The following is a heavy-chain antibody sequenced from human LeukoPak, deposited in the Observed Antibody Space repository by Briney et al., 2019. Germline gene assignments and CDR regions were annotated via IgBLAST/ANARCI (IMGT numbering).Heavy chain of an antibody. V-gene: IGHV2-70*04. CDR3: ARMRGNYQFDS. CDR1: GFSLSTSGMR. D-gene: IGHD1-26*01. J-gene: IGHJ4*02. Sequence: SGPTLVNPTQTLTLTCTFSGFSLSTSGMRVTWIRQPPWKALEWLARIDWNDDKFYSTSLKTRLTISKDTSKSQVVLTMTNVDPVDTGTYYCARMRGNYQFDSRGQGTLVTVSS. CDR2: IDWNDDK.